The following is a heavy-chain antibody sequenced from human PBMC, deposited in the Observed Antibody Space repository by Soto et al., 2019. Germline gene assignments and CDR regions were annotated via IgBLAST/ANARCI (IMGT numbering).Heavy chain of an antibody. J-gene: IGHJ4*01. CDR2: LSYDGTPK. CDR1: GFTFNKYG. Sequence: GGSLRLSCAASGFTFNKYGMQWVRQAPGKGLGWVAVLSYDGTPKYHADSVKGRCTISRDNAKNTLCLQMDSLSAEDTAVYDCAKGGLWWAYYFVNWDQGAPDTVSS. D-gene: IGHD2-8*02. CDR3: AKGGLWWAYYFVN. V-gene: IGHV3-30*18.